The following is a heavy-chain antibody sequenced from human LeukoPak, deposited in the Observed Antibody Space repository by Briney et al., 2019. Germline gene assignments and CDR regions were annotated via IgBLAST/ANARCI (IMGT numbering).Heavy chain of an antibody. CDR2: IYHSGST. J-gene: IGHJ4*02. V-gene: IGHV4-38-2*02. CDR1: GYSISSGYY. D-gene: IGHD3-16*02. Sequence: SETLSLTCTVSGYSISSGYYWGWIRQPPGKGLEWIGSIYHSGSTYYNPSLKSRVTISVDTSENQFSLKLSSVTAADTAVYYCARGVYDYVWGSYRPYYFDYWGQGTLVTVSS. CDR3: ARGVYDYVWGSYRPYYFDY.